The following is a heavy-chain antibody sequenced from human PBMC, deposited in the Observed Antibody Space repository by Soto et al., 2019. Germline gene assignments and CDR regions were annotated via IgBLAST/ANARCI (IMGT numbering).Heavy chain of an antibody. CDR1: GFSLSTNGVG. CDR3: ALRQGFGEIRFDP. D-gene: IGHD3-10*01. V-gene: IGHV2-5*02. Sequence: QITLKESGPPLVKPRQTLTLTCTFSGFSLSTNGVGVGWLRQPPGKALEWLALIYWDGNNRYSTSLRSRLTITKDTSKNQVVLTMTNMDPVDTATYYCALRQGFGEIRFDPWGQGTLVTVSS. CDR2: IYWDGNN. J-gene: IGHJ5*02.